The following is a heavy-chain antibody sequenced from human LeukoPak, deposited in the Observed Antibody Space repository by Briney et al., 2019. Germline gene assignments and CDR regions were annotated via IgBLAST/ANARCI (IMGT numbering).Heavy chain of an antibody. D-gene: IGHD6-13*01. CDR3: ARYSSSPAELDY. J-gene: IGHJ4*02. V-gene: IGHV4-59*01. CDR1: GDSISYFY. CDR2: IYYSGST. Sequence: PSETLSLTCSVSGDSISYFYWSWIRQAAGKGLEWIGYIYYSGSTNYNPSLKSRVTISVDTSKNQFSLKLSSVTAADTAVYYCARYSSSPAELDYWGQGTLVTVSS.